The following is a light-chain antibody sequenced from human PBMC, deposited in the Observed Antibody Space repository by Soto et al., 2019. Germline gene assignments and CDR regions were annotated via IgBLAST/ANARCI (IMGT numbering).Light chain of an antibody. CDR3: QQYNSYLIT. CDR2: DAS. CDR1: QSISSW. Sequence: DIQMTQSPSTLSASVGDRFTITCRASQSISSWLAWYQQKPGKAPKLLIYDASSLESGVPSRFSGSGSGTEFTLTISSLQPDDFATYYCQQYNSYLITFGQGTRLEIK. J-gene: IGKJ5*01. V-gene: IGKV1-5*01.